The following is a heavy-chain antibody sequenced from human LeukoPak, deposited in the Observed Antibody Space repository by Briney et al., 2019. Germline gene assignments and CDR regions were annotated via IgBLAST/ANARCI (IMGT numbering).Heavy chain of an antibody. Sequence: GGSLRLSRAASGFTFSNAWMSWVRQAPGKGLEWVGRIKSKTDGGTTDYAAPVKGRFTISRDDSKNTLYLQMNSLKTEDTAVYYCTTDLSITMVRGVIISSDAFDIWGQGTMVTVSS. CDR3: TTDLSITMVRGVIISSDAFDI. CDR1: GFTFSNAW. V-gene: IGHV3-15*01. J-gene: IGHJ3*02. D-gene: IGHD3-10*01. CDR2: IKSKTDGGTT.